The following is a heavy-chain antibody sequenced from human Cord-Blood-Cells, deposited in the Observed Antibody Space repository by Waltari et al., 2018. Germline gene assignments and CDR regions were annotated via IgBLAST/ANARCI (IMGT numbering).Heavy chain of an antibody. D-gene: IGHD6-13*01. CDR3: ARDGSSSLDY. CDR1: GYTFTSYA. J-gene: IGHJ4*02. CDR2: SNAGNGNT. V-gene: IGHV1-3*02. Sequence: QVQLVQSGAEVKKPGASVKVSCKASGYTFTSYAMHWVRQAPGQRLEWMGWSNAGNGNTKYSQEVQGRVTITRDTSESTAYMELSSRRCEDMAVYYCARDGSSSLDYWGQGTLVTVSS.